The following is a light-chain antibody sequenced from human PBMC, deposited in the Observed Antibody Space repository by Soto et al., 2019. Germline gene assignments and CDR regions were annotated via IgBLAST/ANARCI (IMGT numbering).Light chain of an antibody. CDR3: PPYNYCYPYT. CDR1: QSISTY. V-gene: IGKV1-27*01. Sequence: EIQMTQSPSSLSASVGDRVTITCRASQSISTYLNGYQQKPGKVTKLLIYAASTLQSGVPSRFSGSGSGTEFTLTISSRQSECYATEFCPPYNYCYPYTGGQ. J-gene: IGKJ2*01. CDR2: AAS.